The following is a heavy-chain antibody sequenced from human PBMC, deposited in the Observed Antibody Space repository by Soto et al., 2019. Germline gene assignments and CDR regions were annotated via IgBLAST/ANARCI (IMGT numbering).Heavy chain of an antibody. D-gene: IGHD2-2*01. J-gene: IGHJ4*02. CDR2: IWYDGNHK. V-gene: IGHV3-33*01. CDR1: VFTFSTIA. CDR3: APRVSGTVIIQPAAMPFDY. Sequence: QVQLVESVGGVVQPGRSLRLSCAASVFTFSTIAMNWGRPAPGKELEWGAIIWYDGNHKFYADSVKGRFTISRDNSKNPLDLEMDSLRAEDTAIYYCAPRVSGTVIIQPAAMPFDYWGQGALVTVSS.